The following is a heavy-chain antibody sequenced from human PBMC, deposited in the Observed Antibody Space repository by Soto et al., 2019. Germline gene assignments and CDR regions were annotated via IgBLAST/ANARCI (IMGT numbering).Heavy chain of an antibody. CDR2: INSDGSST. Sequence: QLGGPLRLSCAASGFTFSSYWMHWVRQAPGKGLVWVSRINSDGSSTSYADSVKGRFTISRDNAKNTLYLQMNSLRAEDTAVYYCARGGIHTAMVHTLDYWGQGTLVTVSS. V-gene: IGHV3-74*01. D-gene: IGHD5-18*01. CDR3: ARGGIHTAMVHTLDY. CDR1: GFTFSSYW. J-gene: IGHJ4*02.